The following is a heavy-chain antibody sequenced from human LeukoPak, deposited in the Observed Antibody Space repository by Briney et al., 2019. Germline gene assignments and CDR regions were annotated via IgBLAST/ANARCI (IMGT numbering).Heavy chain of an antibody. Sequence: QAGGSLRLSCTASGLSVSSSFMSWVRQTPGKGLEWVSSVFGGGGTRYADSVMGRFTISRDNSKSTLYLQMNSLRAEDTAVYYCARTYTNNAGYNLYWGQGTLVTVSS. CDR1: GLSVSSSF. D-gene: IGHD3-9*01. V-gene: IGHV3-53*01. J-gene: IGHJ4*02. CDR3: ARTYTNNAGYNLY. CDR2: VFGGGGT.